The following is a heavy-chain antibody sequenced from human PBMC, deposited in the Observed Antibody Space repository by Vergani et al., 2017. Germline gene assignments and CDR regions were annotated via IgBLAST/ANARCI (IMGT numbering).Heavy chain of an antibody. CDR1: GFTFSSYS. CDR2: ISSSSSYI. J-gene: IGHJ4*02. CDR3: ARDGGRAGVDY. D-gene: IGHD3-16*01. V-gene: IGHV3-21*01. Sequence: EVQLVESGGGLVKPGGSLRLSCAASGFTFSSYSMNWVRQAPGKGLEWVSSISSSSSYIYYADSLKGRFTISRDNAKNSLYLQMNSLRAEATAVYYCARDGGRAGVDYWGQGTLVTVSS.